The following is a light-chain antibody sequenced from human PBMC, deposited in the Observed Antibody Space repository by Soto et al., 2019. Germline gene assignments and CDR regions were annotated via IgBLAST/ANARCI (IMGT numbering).Light chain of an antibody. J-gene: IGLJ2*01. CDR3: ISYTSSNTWI. V-gene: IGLV2-14*03. Sequence: LTQPASVSGSPGQSITISCTGTNNDVGGYNFVSWYQQHPGKAPKLMLYEVSHRPSGVSNRFSGSKSANTASLTISGLQSDDEADYYCISYTSSNTWIFGGGTQLTVL. CDR1: NNDVGGYNF. CDR2: EVS.